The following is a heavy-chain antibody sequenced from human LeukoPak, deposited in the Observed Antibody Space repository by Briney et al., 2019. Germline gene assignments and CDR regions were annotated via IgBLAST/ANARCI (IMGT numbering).Heavy chain of an antibody. CDR3: AREMGVYYFDY. Sequence: GASVKVSCKTSGNSFSNYAISWVRQAPGQGLEWMGGIIPFFGTANYAQKFQGRVTITADKSTSTAYMELSSLRSEDTAVYYCAREMGVYYFDYWGQGTLVTASS. CDR2: IIPFFGTA. J-gene: IGHJ4*02. D-gene: IGHD2-8*01. CDR1: GNSFSNYA. V-gene: IGHV1-69*06.